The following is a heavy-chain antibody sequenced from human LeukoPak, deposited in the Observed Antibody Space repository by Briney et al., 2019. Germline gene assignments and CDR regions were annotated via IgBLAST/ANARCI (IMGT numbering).Heavy chain of an antibody. CDR2: IQNDEIDK. Sequence: GGSLRLSCAASGFTFTTCGMHWVRQAPGKGLEWVAFIQNDEIDKFYADSVKGRFTISRDNSKNTLYLQMKSLRAEDTAVYYCAKERKLLPFDYWGQGTLVTVSS. D-gene: IGHD4-23*01. CDR3: AKERKLLPFDY. V-gene: IGHV3-30*02. J-gene: IGHJ4*02. CDR1: GFTFTTCG.